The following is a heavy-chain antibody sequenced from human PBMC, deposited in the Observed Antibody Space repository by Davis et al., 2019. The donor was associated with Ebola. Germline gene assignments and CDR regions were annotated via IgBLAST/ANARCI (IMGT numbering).Heavy chain of an antibody. CDR1: GLSIHMYW. CDR2: IKEDGSVK. D-gene: IGHD6-6*01. J-gene: IGHJ5*02. CDR3: ARAARTTVGWFDP. Sequence: GGSLRLSCAASGLSIHMYWMTWVRQAPGKGLEWVANIKEDGSVKYYVDSVKGRFTISRDNAKNSLYLQMNSLRVEDTAVYYCARAARTTVGWFDPWGQGTLVTVSS. V-gene: IGHV3-7*03.